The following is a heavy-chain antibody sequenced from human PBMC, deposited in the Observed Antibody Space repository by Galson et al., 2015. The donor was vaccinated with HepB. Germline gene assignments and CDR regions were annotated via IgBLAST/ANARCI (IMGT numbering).Heavy chain of an antibody. Sequence: SVKVSCKASGYTFTGYYMHWVRQAPGQGLEWMGWINPNSGGTNYAQKFQGRVTMTRDTSISTAYMELSRLRSGDTAVYYCARGGPIVVVPAAWGDAFDIWGQGTMVTVSS. J-gene: IGHJ3*02. D-gene: IGHD2-2*01. CDR1: GYTFTGYY. CDR2: INPNSGGT. CDR3: ARGGPIVVVPAAWGDAFDI. V-gene: IGHV1-2*02.